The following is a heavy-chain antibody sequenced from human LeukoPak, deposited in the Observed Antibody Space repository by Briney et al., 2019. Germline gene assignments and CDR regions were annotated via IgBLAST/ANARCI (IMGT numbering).Heavy chain of an antibody. CDR3: ARARSPSSGYLLRDHNWFDP. CDR1: GYTFTSYD. V-gene: IGHV1-8*01. CDR2: MNPNSGNT. Sequence: ASVKVSCKASGYTFTSYDINWVRQATGQGLEWMGWMNPNSGNTGYAQKFQGRVTMTRNTSISTAYMELSSLRSEDTAVYYCARARSPSSGYLLRDHNWFDPWGQGTLVTVSS. D-gene: IGHD3-22*01. J-gene: IGHJ5*02.